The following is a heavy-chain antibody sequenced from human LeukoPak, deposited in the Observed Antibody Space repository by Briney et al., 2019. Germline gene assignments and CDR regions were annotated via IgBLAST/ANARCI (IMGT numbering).Heavy chain of an antibody. D-gene: IGHD1-26*01. CDR3: ARESWELRD. CDR1: GFTFSTHW. Sequence: PGGSLRLPCAASGFTFSTHWMHWVRQAPGKGLVWVSRIRSDGIVTDYADSVKGRFTISRDNAKNTLYLQMNSLTAEDTAVYYCARESWELRDWGQGTLVTVSS. V-gene: IGHV3-74*01. CDR2: IRSDGIVT. J-gene: IGHJ4*02.